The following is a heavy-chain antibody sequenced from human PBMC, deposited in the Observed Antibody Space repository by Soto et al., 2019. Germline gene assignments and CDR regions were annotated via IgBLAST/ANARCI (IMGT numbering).Heavy chain of an antibody. Sequence: PSETLSLTCTVSGGSISSGGYYWSWIRQHPGKGLERIGYIYYSGSTYYNPSLKSRVTISVVTSKNQFSLKLSSVTAADTAVYYCARAFYYDSIYYYGMDVWGQGTTVTVSS. CDR1: GGSISSGGYY. CDR2: IYYSGST. CDR3: ARAFYYDSIYYYGMDV. V-gene: IGHV4-31*03. D-gene: IGHD3-22*01. J-gene: IGHJ6*02.